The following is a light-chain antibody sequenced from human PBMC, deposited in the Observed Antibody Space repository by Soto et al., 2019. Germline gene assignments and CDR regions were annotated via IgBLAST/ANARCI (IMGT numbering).Light chain of an antibody. V-gene: IGKV1-39*01. CDR1: QTLNNY. CDR2: AAS. Sequence: DIQMTQSPSSVSASVGDRVTITCRASQTLNNYLTWFQQKPGKAPKVLIHAASTLQSGVPSRFSGSGSGAEFTLTISSLQPEDFATYYCQQSFSPLLTFGGGTKVEIK. J-gene: IGKJ4*01. CDR3: QQSFSPLLT.